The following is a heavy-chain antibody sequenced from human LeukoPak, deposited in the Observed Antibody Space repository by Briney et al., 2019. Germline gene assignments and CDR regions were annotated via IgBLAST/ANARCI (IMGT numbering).Heavy chain of an antibody. CDR2: IYYSGST. Sequence: PSETLSLTCTVSGGSISSYYWSWIRQPPGKGLEWIGYIYYSGSTNYNPSLKSRVTISVDTSKNQFSLKLSSVTAADTAVYYCARSIAARYCFDYWGQGTLVTVSS. V-gene: IGHV4-59*01. CDR3: ARSIAARYCFDY. D-gene: IGHD6-6*01. J-gene: IGHJ4*02. CDR1: GGSISSYY.